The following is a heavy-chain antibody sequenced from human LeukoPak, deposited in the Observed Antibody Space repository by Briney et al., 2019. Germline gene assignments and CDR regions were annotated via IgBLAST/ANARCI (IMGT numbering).Heavy chain of an antibody. J-gene: IGHJ4*02. D-gene: IGHD5-18*01. CDR2: IYGSGSA. V-gene: IGHV4-59*01. CDR1: NGSISTYY. Sequence: SETLSLTCTVSNGSISTYYWSWIRQPPGKGLEWIAYIYGSGSANYNPSLKSRVIISVDTSRSQLSLKPNSVTAADTAVYYCARGRRVDAAMLTDWGQGTLVTVPS. CDR3: ARGRRVDAAMLTD.